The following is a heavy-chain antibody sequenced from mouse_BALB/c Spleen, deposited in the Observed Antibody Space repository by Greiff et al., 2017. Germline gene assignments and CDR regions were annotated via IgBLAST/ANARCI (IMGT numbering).Heavy chain of an antibody. V-gene: IGHV5-17*02. CDR2: ISSGSSTI. Sequence: EVKLMESGGGLVQPGGSRKLSCAASGFTFSSFGMHWVRQAPEKGLEWVAYISSGSSTIYYADTVKGRFTISRDNPKNTLFLQMTSLRSEDTAMYYCARGGGSETEAMDYWGQGTSVTVSS. J-gene: IGHJ4*01. CDR3: ARGGGSETEAMDY. CDR1: GFTFSSFG.